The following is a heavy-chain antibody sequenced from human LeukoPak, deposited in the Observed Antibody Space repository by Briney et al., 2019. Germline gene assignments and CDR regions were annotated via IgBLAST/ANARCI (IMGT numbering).Heavy chain of an antibody. J-gene: IGHJ4*02. CDR2: VSPSGDGT. D-gene: IGHD6-25*01. CDR1: GFTFSSYA. CDR3: AKDRRGATAVDYFDY. V-gene: IGHV3-23*01. Sequence: PGGSLRLSCAASGFTFSSYAMSWVRQAPGKGLEWVSAVSPSGDGTYYADSVKGRFTISRDNSKNTLYLHMNSLRAEDTAVYYCAKDRRGATAVDYFDYWGQGTLVTVSS.